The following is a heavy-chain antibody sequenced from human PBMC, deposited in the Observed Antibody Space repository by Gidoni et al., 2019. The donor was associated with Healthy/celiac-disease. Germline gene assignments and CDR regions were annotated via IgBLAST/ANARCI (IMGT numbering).Heavy chain of an antibody. D-gene: IGHD5-18*01. V-gene: IGHV3-23*01. Sequence: EVQLLESGGGLVQPGGSLRLSCAASGFTFSSYAMSWVRQAPGKGLGWVSAISGSGGSTYYADSVKGRFTISRDNSKNTLYLQMNSLRAEDTAVYYCATAFRYSYGHFDYWGQGTLVTVSS. CDR3: ATAFRYSYGHFDY. J-gene: IGHJ4*02. CDR2: ISGSGGST. CDR1: GFTFSSYA.